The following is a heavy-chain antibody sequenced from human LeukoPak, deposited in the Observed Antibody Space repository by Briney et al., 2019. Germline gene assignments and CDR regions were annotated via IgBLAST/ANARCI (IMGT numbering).Heavy chain of an antibody. CDR1: GFTFSSYS. Sequence: GGSLRLSCAASGFTFSSYSMNWVRQAPGKGLEWVSSISSSSSYIYYADPVKGRFTISRDNAKNSLYLQMNSLRAEDTAVYYCARDRVLRYFDWPPGMDVWGKGTTVTVSS. D-gene: IGHD3-9*01. CDR3: ARDRVLRYFDWPPGMDV. V-gene: IGHV3-21*01. J-gene: IGHJ6*04. CDR2: ISSSSSYI.